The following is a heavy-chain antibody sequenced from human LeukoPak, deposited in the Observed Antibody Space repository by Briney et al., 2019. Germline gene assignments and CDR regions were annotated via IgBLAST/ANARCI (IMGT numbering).Heavy chain of an antibody. J-gene: IGHJ5*02. CDR2: IIPIFGTA. Sequence: GASVTVSCKASGGTFSSYAISWVRQAPGQGLEWMGGIIPIFGTANYAQKFQGRVTITTDESTSTAYMELSSLRSEDTAVYYCARGSEYCSSTSCYGVRDWFDPWGQGTLVTVSS. CDR1: GGTFSSYA. CDR3: ARGSEYCSSTSCYGVRDWFDP. V-gene: IGHV1-69*05. D-gene: IGHD2-2*01.